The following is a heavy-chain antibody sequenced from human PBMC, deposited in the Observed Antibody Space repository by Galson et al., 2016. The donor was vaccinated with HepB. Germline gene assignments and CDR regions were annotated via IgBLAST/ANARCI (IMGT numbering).Heavy chain of an antibody. Sequence: SLRLSCAASGFIFKNYSMNWVRQAPGKGLEWVSSISSSSSNIFYADSLKGRFTISRDNAKSSMYLQMNSLRAEDTAVYYCARDFFEDETVSYYDGMDVWGQGTTVTVSS. V-gene: IGHV3-21*06. CDR3: ARDFFEDETVSYYDGMDV. J-gene: IGHJ6*02. CDR2: ISSSSSNI. D-gene: IGHD3-3*01. CDR1: GFIFKNYS.